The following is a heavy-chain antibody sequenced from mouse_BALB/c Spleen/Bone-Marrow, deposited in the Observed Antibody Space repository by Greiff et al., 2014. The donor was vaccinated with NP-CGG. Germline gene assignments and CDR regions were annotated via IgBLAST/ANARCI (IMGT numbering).Heavy chain of an antibody. J-gene: IGHJ3*01. CDR1: GYTFISYW. V-gene: IGHV1-69*02. D-gene: IGHD2-1*01. CDR2: IYPSDSYT. CDR3: TRREGNYAFAY. Sequence: VQLQQSGAELVRPGASVKLSCKASGYTFISYWINWVKQRPGQGLEWIGNIYPSDSYTNYNQKFKDKATLTVDKSSSTAYMQLSSPTSEDSAVYYCTRREGNYAFAYWGQGTLVTVSA.